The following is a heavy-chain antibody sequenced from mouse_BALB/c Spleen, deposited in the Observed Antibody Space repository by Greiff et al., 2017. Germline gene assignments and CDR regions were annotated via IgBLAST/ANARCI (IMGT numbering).Heavy chain of an antibody. CDR2: ILPGSGST. Sequence: QVRLQQSGAELMKPGASVKISCKATGYTFSSYWIEWVKQRPGHGLEWIGEILPGSGSTNYNEKFKGKATFTADTSSNTAYMQLSSLTSEDSAVYYCARLYRFAYWGQGTLVTVSA. J-gene: IGHJ3*01. D-gene: IGHD2-12*01. CDR3: ARLYRFAY. CDR1: GYTFSSYW. V-gene: IGHV1-9*01.